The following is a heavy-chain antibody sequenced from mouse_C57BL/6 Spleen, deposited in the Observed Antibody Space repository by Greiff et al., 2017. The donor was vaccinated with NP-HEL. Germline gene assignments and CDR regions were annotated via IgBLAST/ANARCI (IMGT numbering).Heavy chain of an antibody. CDR3: ARRSPYWYFDV. D-gene: IGHD1-1*01. Sequence: IQLQQSGAELVKPGASVKISCKASGYAFSSYWMNWVKQRPGKGLEWIGQIYPGDGDTNYNGKFKGKATLTADKSSSTAYMQLSSLTSEDSAVYFCARRSPYWYFDVWGTGTTVTVSS. J-gene: IGHJ1*03. CDR2: IYPGDGDT. CDR1: GYAFSSYW. V-gene: IGHV1-80*01.